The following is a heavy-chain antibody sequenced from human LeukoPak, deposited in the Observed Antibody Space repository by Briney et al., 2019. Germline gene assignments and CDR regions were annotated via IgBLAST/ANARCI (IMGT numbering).Heavy chain of an antibody. CDR2: IYYSGST. V-gene: IGHV4-39*01. J-gene: IGHJ5*02. Sequence: SQTLSLTCTVSGGSISSSSYYWGWIRQPPGKGLEWIGSIYYSGSTYYNPSLKSRVTISVDTSKNQFSLKLSSVTAADTAVYYCATTYVEYCSSTSCPPGFDPWGQGTLVTVSS. CDR3: ATTYVEYCSSTSCPPGFDP. D-gene: IGHD2-2*01. CDR1: GGSISSSSYY.